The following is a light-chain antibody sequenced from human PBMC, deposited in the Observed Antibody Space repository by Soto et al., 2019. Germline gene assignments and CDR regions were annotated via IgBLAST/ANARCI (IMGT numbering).Light chain of an antibody. CDR2: YPS. CDR3: QRNGSSGT. V-gene: IGKV3-15*01. Sequence: EIVMTQSPVTLSVSPGERVTLSCRASQSVGTTVAWYQHKSGQAPRLLIYYPSTSATGVPARFSGSASGTDFTIRIAGLQSEEFEEYYCQRNGSSGTFGQGTRLEI. J-gene: IGKJ5*01. CDR1: QSVGTT.